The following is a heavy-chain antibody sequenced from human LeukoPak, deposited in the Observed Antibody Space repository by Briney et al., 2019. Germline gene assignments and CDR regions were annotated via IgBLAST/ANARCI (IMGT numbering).Heavy chain of an antibody. V-gene: IGHV4-59*01. J-gene: IGHJ5*02. Sequence: SETLSLTCTVSGGSISSYYWSWIWQPPGKGLEWIGYIYYSGSTNYNPSLKSRVTISVDTSKNQFSLKLSSVTAADTAVYYCARETSAGPFDPWGQGTLVTVSS. CDR3: ARETSAGPFDP. D-gene: IGHD6-13*01. CDR1: GGSISSYY. CDR2: IYYSGST.